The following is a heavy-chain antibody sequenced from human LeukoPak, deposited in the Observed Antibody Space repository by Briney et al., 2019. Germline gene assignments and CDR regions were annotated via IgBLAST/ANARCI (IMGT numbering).Heavy chain of an antibody. J-gene: IGHJ5*02. V-gene: IGHV4-59*01. CDR3: ARPWHDSSIVGFDP. Sequence: SETLSLTCTVSSGSISSYYWSWIRQPPGKGLEWIGYIYSSGSTNYNPSLKSRVTISVDTSKNQFSLKLSSVTAADTAVYYCARPWHDSSIVGFDPWGQGTLVTVSS. CDR1: SGSISSYY. CDR2: IYSSGST. D-gene: IGHD4-11*01.